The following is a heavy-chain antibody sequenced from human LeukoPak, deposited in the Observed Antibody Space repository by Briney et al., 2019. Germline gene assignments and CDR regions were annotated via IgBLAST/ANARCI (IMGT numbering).Heavy chain of an antibody. J-gene: IGHJ4*02. CDR1: GASISSHY. CDR2: ISYSGDT. V-gene: IGHV4-59*08. D-gene: IGHD2-2*01. CDR3: ARLTDDVVVPSITYHYFDS. Sequence: SSETLSLTCTVSGASISSHYWSWIRQPPGKGLEYIAYISYSGDTNYNPSLKSRVTISIDTSKNRLSLRLSSVTAADTAVYYCARLTDDVVVPSITYHYFDSWGQGTRVTVSS.